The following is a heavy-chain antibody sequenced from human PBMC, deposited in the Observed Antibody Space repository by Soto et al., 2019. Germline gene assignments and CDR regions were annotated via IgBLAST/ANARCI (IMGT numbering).Heavy chain of an antibody. J-gene: IGHJ4*02. CDR3: ARSSTSANYFDY. CDR1: GGSISSGGYY. CDR2: IYYSGST. D-gene: IGHD2-2*01. Sequence: QVQLQESGPGLVKPSQPLSLTCTVSGGSISSGGYYWSWIRQHPGKGLEWIGYIYYSGSTYYNPSLKSRVTISVDTSKNQFSLKLSSVPAADTAVYYCARSSTSANYFDYWGQGTLVTVSS. V-gene: IGHV4-31*03.